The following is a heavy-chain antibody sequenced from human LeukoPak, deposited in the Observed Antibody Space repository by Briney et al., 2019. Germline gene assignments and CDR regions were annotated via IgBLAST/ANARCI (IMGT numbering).Heavy chain of an antibody. CDR1: GGSFSGYY. J-gene: IGHJ5*02. CDR2: INHSGST. V-gene: IGHV4-34*01. Sequence: SGTLSLTCAVYGGSFSGYYWSWIRQAPGKGLEWIGEINHSGSTNYNPSLKSRVTISVDTSKNQFSLKLSSVTAADTAVYYCARGPYSSSWYKWFDPWGQGTLVTVSS. D-gene: IGHD6-13*01. CDR3: ARGPYSSSWYKWFDP.